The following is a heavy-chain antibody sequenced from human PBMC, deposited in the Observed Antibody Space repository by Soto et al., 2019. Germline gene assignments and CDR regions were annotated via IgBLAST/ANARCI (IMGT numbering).Heavy chain of an antibody. D-gene: IGHD3-10*01. CDR2: ISAYNDNT. CDR1: GYTFTSYG. V-gene: IGHV1-18*01. CDR3: ARVSRKLLWFGDPGLDY. J-gene: IGHJ4*02. Sequence: ASVKVSCKASGYTFTSYGISWVRQAPGQGLEWMGWISAYNDNTNYAQKLQGRVTMTTDTSTSTAYMELRSLRSDDTAVYYCARVSRKLLWFGDPGLDYWGQGTLVTVSS.